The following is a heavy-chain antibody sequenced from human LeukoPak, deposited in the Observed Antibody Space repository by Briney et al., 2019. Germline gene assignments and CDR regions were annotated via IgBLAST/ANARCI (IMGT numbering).Heavy chain of an antibody. CDR1: GGSISSYY. D-gene: IGHD3-9*01. CDR2: IYYSGST. CDR3: ARVMNDILTGYYAVFDY. J-gene: IGHJ4*02. Sequence: SSETLSLTCTVSGGSISSYYWSWIRQPPGKGLEWIGYIYYSGSTNYNPSLKSRVTISVDTSKNQFSLKLSSVTAADTAVYYCARVMNDILTGYYAVFDYWGQGTLVTVSS. V-gene: IGHV4-59*01.